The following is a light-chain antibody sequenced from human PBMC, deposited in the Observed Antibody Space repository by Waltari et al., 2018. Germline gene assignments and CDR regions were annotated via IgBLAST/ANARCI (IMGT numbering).Light chain of an antibody. V-gene: IGLV1-51*01. CDR1: SSNIGTNS. CDR2: DNN. J-gene: IGLJ2*01. CDR3: GTWDSSLSAGV. Sequence: QSVLTQPPSVSAAPGQKVTIPCSGSSSNIGTNSVSWYQQLPGTAPKLLIYDNNKRPSGIPDRFSGSKSGTSATLGITGLQTGDEADYYCGTWDSSLSAGVFGGGTKLTVL.